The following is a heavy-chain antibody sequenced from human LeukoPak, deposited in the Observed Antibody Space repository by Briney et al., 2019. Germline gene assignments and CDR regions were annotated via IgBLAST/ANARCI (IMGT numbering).Heavy chain of an antibody. CDR1: GGSITSYY. V-gene: IGHV4-59*01. CDR3: SRGAAAAGTSVRY. CDR2: ISYSGDT. Sequence: PETLSLTCTVSGGSITSYYWSWIRQPPGKGLEWIGYISYSGDTNYNPSLKSRVTISLDTSKNQFSLKLRSVTAADTAVYYCSRGAAAAGTSVRYWGQGTLVTVSA. D-gene: IGHD6-13*01. J-gene: IGHJ4*02.